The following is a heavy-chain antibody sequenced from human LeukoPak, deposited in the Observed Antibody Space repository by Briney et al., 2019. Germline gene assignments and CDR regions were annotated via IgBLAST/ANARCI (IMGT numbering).Heavy chain of an antibody. CDR3: AGRGLSTGWTFDY. V-gene: IGHV4-4*07. Sequence: SETLSLTCSVSGGSISTYYWSWIRQPAGKVLEWIAQIHTSGRTDFNPSLKSRVSISMDTPNNQFSLMITSVTAADTAIYYCAGRGLSTGWTFDYWGHGTLVTVSS. D-gene: IGHD6-19*01. J-gene: IGHJ4*01. CDR1: GGSISTYY. CDR2: IHTSGRT.